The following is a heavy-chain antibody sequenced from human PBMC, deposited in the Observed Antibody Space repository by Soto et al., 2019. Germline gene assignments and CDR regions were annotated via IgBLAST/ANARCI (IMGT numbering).Heavy chain of an antibody. Sequence: QVQLVQSGAEVKKPGSSVKVSCKASGGTFSTYTRNWVRQAPGQGLEWMGRIIPIIGIINYAQKFQGRVTISADKFTGTAYMELTGLRSDDTAVYYCAGDPDSHYNDSHASSYPWGQGTLVTVSS. J-gene: IGHJ5*02. D-gene: IGHD4-4*01. CDR3: AGDPDSHYNDSHASSYP. V-gene: IGHV1-69*08. CDR1: GGTFSTYT. CDR2: IIPIIGII.